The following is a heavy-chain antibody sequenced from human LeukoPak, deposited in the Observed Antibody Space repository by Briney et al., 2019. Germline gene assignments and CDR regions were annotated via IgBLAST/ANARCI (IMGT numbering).Heavy chain of an antibody. D-gene: IGHD3-10*01. CDR2: INAGNGNT. CDR1: GYTFTSYA. V-gene: IGHV1-3*01. Sequence: GASVKVSCKASGYTFTSYAMHWVRQAPGQRLEWMGWINAGNGNTKYSQKFQGRVTITRDTSASTAYMELSSLRSEDTGVYYCASGALWFGELAFGWFDPWGQGTLVTVSS. CDR3: ASGALWFGELAFGWFDP. J-gene: IGHJ5*02.